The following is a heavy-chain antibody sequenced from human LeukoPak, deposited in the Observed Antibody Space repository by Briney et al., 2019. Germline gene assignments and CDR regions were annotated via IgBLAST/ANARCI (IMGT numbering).Heavy chain of an antibody. Sequence: GGSLRLSCAASGFTFSSYAMHWVRQAPGKGLEWVAFISYDGSNKYYADSVKGRFTISRDNSKNTLYLQMNSLRAEDTAVYYCARGDCSGGSCYSDLNAFDIWGQGTMVTVSS. V-gene: IGHV3-30*04. CDR2: ISYDGSNK. J-gene: IGHJ3*02. CDR1: GFTFSSYA. CDR3: ARGDCSGGSCYSDLNAFDI. D-gene: IGHD2-15*01.